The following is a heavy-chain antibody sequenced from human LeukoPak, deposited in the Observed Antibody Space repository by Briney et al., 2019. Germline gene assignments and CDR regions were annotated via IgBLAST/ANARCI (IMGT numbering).Heavy chain of an antibody. V-gene: IGHV4-59*11. CDR2: IYYSGST. D-gene: IGHD5-12*01. J-gene: IGHJ4*02. CDR1: GGSIGSHY. Sequence: SETLSLTCTVSGGSIGSHYWSWIRQPPGKGLEWIGYIYYSGSTNYNPSLKSRVTISVDTSKNQFSLKLSTVTAADTAVYYCAREKGYSGYGYYFDYWGQGTLVTVSS. CDR3: AREKGYSGYGYYFDY.